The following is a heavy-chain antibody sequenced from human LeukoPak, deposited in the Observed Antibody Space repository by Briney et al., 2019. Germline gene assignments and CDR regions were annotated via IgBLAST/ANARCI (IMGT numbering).Heavy chain of an antibody. J-gene: IGHJ4*02. Sequence: PGGSLRLSCAASGFTFRDNYMSWARQAPGKGLGWGSVFYSGGSTYYADSVKGRFSTSRDTSKTTLYLQMNSLRAEDTAVYYCARAAGGGGNRFDYWGQGTLVTVSS. V-gene: IGHV3-53*01. D-gene: IGHD4-23*01. CDR3: ARAAGGGGNRFDY. CDR2: FYSGGST. CDR1: GFTFRDNY.